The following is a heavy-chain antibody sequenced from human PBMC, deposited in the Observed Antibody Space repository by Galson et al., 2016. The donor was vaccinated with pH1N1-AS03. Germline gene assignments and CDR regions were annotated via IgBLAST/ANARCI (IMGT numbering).Heavy chain of an antibody. CDR2: INTDSGVT. D-gene: IGHD3-10*01. V-gene: IGHV1-2*04. Sequence: SVKVSCKASGYIFTGFYVHWVRQAPGQGLEWMGWINTDSGVTNYAQKFEVWVTMTRDTPVSTAYMELYGLKSDDTAVYYCARDPRGPCESATCATTYYFGMDVWGQGTTVIVSS. CDR3: ARDPRGPCESATCATTYYFGMDV. J-gene: IGHJ6*02. CDR1: GYIFTGFY.